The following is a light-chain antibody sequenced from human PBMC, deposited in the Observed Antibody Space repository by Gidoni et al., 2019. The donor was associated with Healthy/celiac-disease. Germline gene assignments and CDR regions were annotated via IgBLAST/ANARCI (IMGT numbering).Light chain of an antibody. CDR1: SSDVGGYNY. V-gene: IGLV2-14*03. J-gene: IGLJ1*01. Sequence: QSALTQPAYVSGSPGQSITISCTGTSSDVGGYNYVSWYQQHPGKAPNLMIYDVSNRPSGVSNRFSGSKSGNTASLTISGLQAEDEADYYCSSYTSSSTPYVFGTGTKVTVL. CDR2: DVS. CDR3: SSYTSSSTPYV.